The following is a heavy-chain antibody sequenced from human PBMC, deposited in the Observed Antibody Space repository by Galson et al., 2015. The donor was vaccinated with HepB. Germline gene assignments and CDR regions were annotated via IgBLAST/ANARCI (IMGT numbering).Heavy chain of an antibody. J-gene: IGHJ4*02. Sequence: SVKVSCKASGYTFTSYYMHWVRQAPGQGLEWMGIINPSGGSTSYAQKFQGRVTMTRDTSTSTVYMELSSLRSEDTAVYYCARAGYCSSTSCYSSYFDYWGQGTLVTVSS. D-gene: IGHD2-2*01. CDR3: ARAGYCSSTSCYSSYFDY. CDR1: GYTFTSYY. V-gene: IGHV1-46*01. CDR2: INPSGGST.